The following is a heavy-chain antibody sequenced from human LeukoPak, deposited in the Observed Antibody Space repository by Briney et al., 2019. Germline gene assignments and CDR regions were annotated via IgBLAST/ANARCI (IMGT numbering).Heavy chain of an antibody. D-gene: IGHD1-14*01. CDR1: GGSISSRSYS. V-gene: IGHV4-39*07. CDR3: AKGYTNGVNQEVWLDS. CDR2: TYYDGST. J-gene: IGHJ5*01. Sequence: SKTLSLTCTVSGGSISSRSYSWVWIRQSPGKGLEWIGSTYYDGSTDYNSSLKSRVSMSVDTSRNQFSLKLTSVTAADTAVYFCAKGYTNGVNQEVWLDSWGQGTLVTVSS.